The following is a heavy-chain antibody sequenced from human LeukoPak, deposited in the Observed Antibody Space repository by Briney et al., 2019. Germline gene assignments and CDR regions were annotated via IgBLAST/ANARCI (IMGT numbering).Heavy chain of an antibody. CDR3: ARHMNRYSGSYPGNY. D-gene: IGHD1-26*01. V-gene: IGHV4-59*08. CDR2: IYYSGST. J-gene: IGHJ4*02. CDR1: GGSFSGYY. Sequence: SETLSLTCAVYGGSFSGYYWSWIRQPPGKGLEWIGYIYYSGSTNYNPSLKSRVTISVDTSKNQFSLKLSSVTAADTAVYYCARHMNRYSGSYPGNYWGQGTLVTVSS.